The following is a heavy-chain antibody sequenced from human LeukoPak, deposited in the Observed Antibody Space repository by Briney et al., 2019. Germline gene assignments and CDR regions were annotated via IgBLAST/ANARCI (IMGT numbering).Heavy chain of an antibody. Sequence: PSETLSLTCAVYGGSFSGYYWSWIRQPPGKGLEWIGEINHSGSNNYNPYLKSRVTISVDTSKNLFSLKLSSVTAADTAVYYCARGWWSYDSSVGREYYYYYGMDVWGQGTTVTVSS. CDR2: INHSGSN. V-gene: IGHV4-34*01. CDR1: GGSFSGYY. J-gene: IGHJ6*02. D-gene: IGHD3-22*01. CDR3: ARGWWSYDSSVGREYYYYYGMDV.